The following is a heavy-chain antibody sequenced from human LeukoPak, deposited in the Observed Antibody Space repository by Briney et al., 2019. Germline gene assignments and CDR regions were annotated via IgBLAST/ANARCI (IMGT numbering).Heavy chain of an antibody. CDR3: ARDGPYDSSGYQYYYYYMDV. CDR1: GFTFSSYW. Sequence: GGSLRLSCAASGFTFSSYWMSWVRQAPGKGLEWVANIKQDGSEKYYVDSVKGRFTISRDNAKNSLYLQMNSLRAEDTAVYYCARDGPYDSSGYQYYYYYMDVWGKGTTVTVSS. D-gene: IGHD3-22*01. J-gene: IGHJ6*03. V-gene: IGHV3-7*01. CDR2: IKQDGSEK.